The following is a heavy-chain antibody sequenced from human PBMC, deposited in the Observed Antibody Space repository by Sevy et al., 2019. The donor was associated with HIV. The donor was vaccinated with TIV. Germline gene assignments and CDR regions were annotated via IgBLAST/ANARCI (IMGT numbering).Heavy chain of an antibody. D-gene: IGHD2-21*01. Sequence: GGSLRLSCAASGFTFSSYTMNWVRQAPGKGLEWVAYISSSSSRLYYADSLKGRFTISRNNAKNSLFLQMNSLRAEDTAVYYCAREGITIPFDYWGQGTLVTVSS. CDR1: GFTFSSYT. J-gene: IGHJ4*02. CDR3: AREGITIPFDY. CDR2: ISSSSSRL. V-gene: IGHV3-21*01.